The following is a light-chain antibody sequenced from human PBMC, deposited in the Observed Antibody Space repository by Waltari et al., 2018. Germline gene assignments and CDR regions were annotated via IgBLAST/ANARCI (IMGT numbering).Light chain of an antibody. J-gene: IGKJ2*01. CDR1: QSVSSSY. V-gene: IGKV3-20*01. CDR2: GAS. Sequence: ESVLTQSPATLSLSQGERATLSCRASQSVSSSYLAWYQQRPGQAPRLLFFGASSRATGVPDRFSGSVSGTAFTLTISRLEPEDFAVYFCQQYGGSPTYTFGQGTKLEIK. CDR3: QQYGGSPTYT.